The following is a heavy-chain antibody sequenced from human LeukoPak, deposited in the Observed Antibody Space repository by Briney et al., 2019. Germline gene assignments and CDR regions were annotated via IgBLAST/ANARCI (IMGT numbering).Heavy chain of an antibody. J-gene: IGHJ6*03. CDR1: GFTFSSYG. V-gene: IGHV3-23*01. CDR3: ARLLTETAIFTDYYYYMDV. CDR2: ISGSGGST. Sequence: PGGSLRLSCAASGFTFSSYGMSWVRQAPGKGLEWVSAISGSGGSTYYADSLKGRFTISRDNAKNSLYLQMNSLRAEDTAVYYCARLLTETAIFTDYYYYMDVWGKGTTVTVSS. D-gene: IGHD5-18*01.